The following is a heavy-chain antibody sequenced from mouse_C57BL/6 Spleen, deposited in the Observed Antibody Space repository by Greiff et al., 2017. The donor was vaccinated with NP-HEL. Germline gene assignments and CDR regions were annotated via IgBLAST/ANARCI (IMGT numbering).Heavy chain of an antibody. V-gene: IGHV1-62-2*01. D-gene: IGHD2-14*01. Sequence: QVHVKQSGAELVKPGASVKLSCKASGYTFTEYTIHWVKQRSGQGLEWIGWFYPGSGSIKYNEKFKDKATLTADKSSSTVYMELSRLTSEDSAVYVWARHGKGYFYFDYWGQGTTLTVSS. J-gene: IGHJ2*01. CDR3: ARHGKGYFYFDY. CDR1: GYTFTEYT. CDR2: FYPGSGSI.